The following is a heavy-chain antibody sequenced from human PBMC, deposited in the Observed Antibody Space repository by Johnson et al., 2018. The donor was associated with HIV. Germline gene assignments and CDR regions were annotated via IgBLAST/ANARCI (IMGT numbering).Heavy chain of an antibody. J-gene: IGHJ3*02. V-gene: IGHV3-33*06. CDR2: IWYDGSNK. Sequence: QVQLVESGGGVVQPGRSLRLSCAASGFTFSSYGMHWVRQAPGKGREWAAVIWYDGSNKYYADTVKGRFTISRDNSKNTLYLQMNSLRAEDTAVYYCAKVSGGGIVRWDIWGQGTMVTVSS. CDR1: GFTFSSYG. D-gene: IGHD3-10*01. CDR3: AKVSGGGIVRWDI.